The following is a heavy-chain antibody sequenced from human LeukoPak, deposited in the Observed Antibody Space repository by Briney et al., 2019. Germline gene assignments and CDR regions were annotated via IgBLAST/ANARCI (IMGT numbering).Heavy chain of an antibody. J-gene: IGHJ3*02. CDR2: INPNSGGT. V-gene: IGHV1-2*02. D-gene: IGHD6-19*01. Sequence: ASVKVSCKASGYTFTGYYMQWVRQAPGQGLEWMGWINPNSGGTNYAQKVQGRVTMTTDTSTSTAYMELRSLRSDDTAVYYCARGLQENLAWLTAFSAFDIWGQGTMVTVSS. CDR3: ARGLQENLAWLTAFSAFDI. CDR1: GYTFTGYY.